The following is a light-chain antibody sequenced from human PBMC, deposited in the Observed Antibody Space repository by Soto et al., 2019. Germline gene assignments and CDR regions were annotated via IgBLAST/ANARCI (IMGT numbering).Light chain of an antibody. CDR1: HSNIGAGYD. CDR3: QSYDSSLSGFVV. J-gene: IGLJ2*01. V-gene: IGLV1-40*01. CDR2: SNN. Sequence: QSVLTQPPSVSGAPGQRVTISCAGSHSNIGAGYDVHWYQQVPGTAPKLLIYSNNNRPSGVPDRFSGSKSGTSASLAITGLQAEDEAEYYCQSYDSSLSGFVVFGGGTKLTVL.